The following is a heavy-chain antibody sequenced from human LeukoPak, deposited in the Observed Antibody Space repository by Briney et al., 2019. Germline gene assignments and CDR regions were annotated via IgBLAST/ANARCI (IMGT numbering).Heavy chain of an antibody. CDR2: IWYDGSNK. D-gene: IGHD2-15*01. CDR1: GFTFSSYA. V-gene: IGHV3-33*01. Sequence: GGSLRLSCAASGFTFSSYAMHWVRQAPGKGLEWVAAIWYDGSNKYYPDSVKGRFTISRDNSKNTLYLQMNSLRADDTAVYYCAREGYCGGGSCYRGNFDIWGQGTMVTDSS. J-gene: IGHJ3*02. CDR3: AREGYCGGGSCYRGNFDI.